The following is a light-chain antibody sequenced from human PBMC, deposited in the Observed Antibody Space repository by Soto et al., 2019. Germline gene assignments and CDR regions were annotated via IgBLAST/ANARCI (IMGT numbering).Light chain of an antibody. Sequence: EILMTQSPASLSVSPGERVILSCRATQSISSNLAWYQQKPGQAPRLLIYGTSTRATGISARFSGSGSGTEFTLTITSLQSEDFALYFCQQYNNWPLTFGQGTRLEIK. J-gene: IGKJ5*01. CDR2: GTS. CDR1: QSISSN. V-gene: IGKV3-15*01. CDR3: QQYNNWPLT.